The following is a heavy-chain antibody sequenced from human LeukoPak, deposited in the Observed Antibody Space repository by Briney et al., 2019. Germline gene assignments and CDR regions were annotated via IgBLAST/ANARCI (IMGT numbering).Heavy chain of an antibody. CDR3: AREANRAFDI. J-gene: IGHJ4*02. V-gene: IGHV3-21*01. CDR1: GFTFSSYS. D-gene: IGHD1-14*01. CDR2: ISSSSSYI. Sequence: KPGGSLRLSCAASGFTFSSYSMNWVRQAPGKGLEWVSSISSSSSYIYYADSVKGRFTISRDNSKNTLYLQMNSLRAEDTAVYYCAREANRAFDIWGQGTLVTVSS.